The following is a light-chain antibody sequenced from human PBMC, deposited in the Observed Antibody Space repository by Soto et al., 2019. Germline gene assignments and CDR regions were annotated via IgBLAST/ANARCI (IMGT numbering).Light chain of an antibody. CDR3: QQYNNWPRAT. CDR1: QSISSN. V-gene: IGKV3-15*01. Sequence: EIVMTQSPATLSVSPGERATLSCRASQSISSNLAWYQQKPGQAPRLLMFRTSSRATGFPARFSGSGPGTEFNLTISSLQSEDFGVYYCQQYNNWPRATLGGGTKVDIK. CDR2: RTS. J-gene: IGKJ4*01.